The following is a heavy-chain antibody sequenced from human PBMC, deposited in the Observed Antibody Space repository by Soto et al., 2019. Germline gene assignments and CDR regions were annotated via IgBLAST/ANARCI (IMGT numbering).Heavy chain of an antibody. CDR2: IYYSGST. V-gene: IGHV4-59*01. J-gene: IGHJ6*02. CDR3: ARDFGPRDDYYYYGMDV. CDR1: GGSISSYY. Sequence: SETLSLTCTVSGGSISSYYGSWIRQPPGKGPEWIGYIYYSGSTNYNPSLKSRVTISVDTSKNQFSLKLSSVTAADTAVYYCARDFGPRDDYYYYGMDVWGQGTTVTVSS. D-gene: IGHD3-3*01.